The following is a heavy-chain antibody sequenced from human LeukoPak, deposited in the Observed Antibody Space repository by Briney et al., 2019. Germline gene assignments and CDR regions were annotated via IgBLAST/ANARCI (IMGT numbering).Heavy chain of an antibody. CDR3: ARLGVY. V-gene: IGHV3-48*02. D-gene: IGHD2-8*01. CDR2: ISGSSGTI. CDR1: GFTFSSYS. Sequence: GGSLRLSCTTSGFTFSSYSMDWVRQAPGKGLEWVSYISGSSGTIYYADSVKGRFTISRDNAKNSLYLQMNSLRDEDTAVYYCARLGVYWGQGTLVTVSS. J-gene: IGHJ4*02.